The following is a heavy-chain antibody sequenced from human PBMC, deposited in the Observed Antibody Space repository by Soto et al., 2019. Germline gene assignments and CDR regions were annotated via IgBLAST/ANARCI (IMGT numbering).Heavy chain of an antibody. CDR2: IYTSGTT. J-gene: IGHJ6*02. Sequence: PSETLCLTCNVSVGSIRSNYWSWIRQPAGKALEWIGRIYTSGTTNYNPSLKSRATMLIDTSKKQFSLILSSVTAADTGVYYCAREGASGFGMDVWGQGTTVTVSS. CDR1: VGSIRSNY. CDR3: AREGASGFGMDV. V-gene: IGHV4-4*07. D-gene: IGHD1-26*01.